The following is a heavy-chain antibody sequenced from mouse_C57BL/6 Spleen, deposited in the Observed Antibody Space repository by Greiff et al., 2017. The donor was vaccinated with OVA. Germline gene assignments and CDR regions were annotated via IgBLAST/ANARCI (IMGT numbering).Heavy chain of an antibody. D-gene: IGHD1-1*01. J-gene: IGHJ2*01. CDR2: IYPRSGNT. V-gene: IGHV1-55*01. CDR3: ASSPFISTARYYFDY. Sequence: QVQLQQPGAELVKPGASVKMSCKASGYTFTSYWITWVKQRPGQGLEWIGVIYPRSGNTYYNEKFKGKATLTADKSSSTAYMELRSLTSEDSAVYFCASSPFISTARYYFDYWGQGTTLTVSS. CDR1: GYTFTSYW.